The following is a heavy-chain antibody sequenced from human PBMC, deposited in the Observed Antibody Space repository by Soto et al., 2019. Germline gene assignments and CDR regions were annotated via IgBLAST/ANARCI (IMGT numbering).Heavy chain of an antibody. CDR2: IYYSGST. V-gene: IGHV4-59*01. CDR3: ARGITMIVGSFWSNP. D-gene: IGHD3-22*01. CDR1: GGSISSYY. J-gene: IGHJ5*02. Sequence: SETLSLTCTVSGGSISSYYWSWIRQPPGKGLEWIGYIYYSGSTNYNPSLKSRVTISVDTSKNQFSLKLSSVTAADTAVYYCARGITMIVGSFWSNPWGQGTLVTVSS.